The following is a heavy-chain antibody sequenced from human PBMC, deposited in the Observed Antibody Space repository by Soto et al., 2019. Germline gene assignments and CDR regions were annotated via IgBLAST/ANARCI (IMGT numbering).Heavy chain of an antibody. CDR1: GDSMSSYY. V-gene: IGHV4-4*07. CDR2: ISATGTT. J-gene: IGHJ3*01. Sequence: QLQLQESGPGLVEHSETLSLTCSVSGDSMSSYYWSWSRQSAEKGLEWIGRISATGTTSYIPSLKSRITLSVDTSNNQFSLNMKFVTAADTAVYFCAGEQSGAANFWGQGTLVTGS. CDR3: AGEQSGAANF. D-gene: IGHD2-15*01.